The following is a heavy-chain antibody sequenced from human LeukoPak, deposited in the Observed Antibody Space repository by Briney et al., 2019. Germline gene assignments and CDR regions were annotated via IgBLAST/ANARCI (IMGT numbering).Heavy chain of an antibody. J-gene: IGHJ4*02. V-gene: IGHV1-46*01. CDR3: AREVSSFGDY. Sequence: ASVKVSCKASGGTFSSYDISWVRQAPGQGLEWMGIINPSGGSTSYAQKFQGRVTMTRDMSTSTVYMELSSLRSEDTAVYYCAREVSSFGDYWGQGTLVTVSS. D-gene: IGHD6-13*01. CDR2: INPSGGST. CDR1: GGTFSSYD.